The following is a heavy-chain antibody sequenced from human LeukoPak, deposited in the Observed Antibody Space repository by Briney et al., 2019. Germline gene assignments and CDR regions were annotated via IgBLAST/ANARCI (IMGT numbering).Heavy chain of an antibody. J-gene: IGHJ4*02. V-gene: IGHV3-23*01. CDR1: GFTFSSYA. CDR2: ISGSGGST. D-gene: IGHD3-3*01. Sequence: GGSLRLSCAASGFTFSSYAMSWVRQAPGKGLEWVSAISGSGGSTYYADSVKGRFTISRDNSKNTLYLQMNSLRAEDTAVYYCAKEKLQEWLLEGPYYFDYWGQGTLVTVSS. CDR3: AKEKLQEWLLEGPYYFDY.